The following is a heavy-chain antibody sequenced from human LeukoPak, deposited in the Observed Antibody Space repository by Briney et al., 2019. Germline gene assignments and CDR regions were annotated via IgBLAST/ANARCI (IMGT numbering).Heavy chain of an antibody. V-gene: IGHV3-53*01. J-gene: IGHJ4*02. D-gene: IGHD2-2*01. CDR3: ARAVVVPAAPDY. CDR1: GFTVSSNY. Sequence: GGSLRLSCAASGFTVSSNYMSWVRQAPGKGLEWVSVIYSGGSTYYADSVKGRFTISRDNSKNTPYLQMNSLRAEDTVVYYCARAVVVPAAPDYGGQGTLVTVSS. CDR2: IYSGGST.